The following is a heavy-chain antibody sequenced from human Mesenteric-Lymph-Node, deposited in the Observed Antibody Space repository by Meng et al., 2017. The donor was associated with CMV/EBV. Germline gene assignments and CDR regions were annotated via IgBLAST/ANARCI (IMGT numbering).Heavy chain of an antibody. J-gene: IGHJ5*02. V-gene: IGHV3-74*01. Sequence: ETLSLTCAASGFTFSSYWMHWVRQAPGKGLVWVSRINSDGSSTSYAESVKGRFTISRDNAKNTLYLQMNSLRAEDTAVYYCAREAQVLRFLEWFGWFDPWGQGTLVTVSS. CDR3: AREAQVLRFLEWFGWFDP. D-gene: IGHD3-3*01. CDR1: GFTFSSYW. CDR2: INSDGSST.